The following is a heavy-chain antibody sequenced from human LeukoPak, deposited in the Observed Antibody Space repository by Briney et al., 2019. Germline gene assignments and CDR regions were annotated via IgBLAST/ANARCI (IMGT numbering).Heavy chain of an antibody. CDR1: GFTFDDYA. CDR2: ISWNSGSI. Sequence: PGRSLRLSCAASGFTFDDYAMHWVRQAPGKGLEGVSGISWNSGSIGYADSVKGRFTISRDNAKNSLYLQMNSLRAEDTALYYCAKGEEAAAGSHFGYWGQGTLVTVSS. V-gene: IGHV3-9*01. CDR3: AKGEEAAAGSHFGY. J-gene: IGHJ4*02. D-gene: IGHD6-13*01.